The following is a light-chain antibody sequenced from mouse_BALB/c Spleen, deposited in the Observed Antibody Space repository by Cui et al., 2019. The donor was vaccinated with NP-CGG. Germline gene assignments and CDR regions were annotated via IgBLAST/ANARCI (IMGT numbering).Light chain of an antibody. CDR2: GTK. CDR1: TGAVTTSNY. J-gene: IGLJ1*01. V-gene: IGLV1*01. Sequence: AVVTSESALTTSPGETVTLTCRSSTGAVTTSNYANWVQEKPDHLFTGLIGGTKNRAPGVPARFSGSLIGDKAALTITGAQTEDETIYFCALWYSNHWVFGGGTKLTVL. CDR3: ALWYSNHWV.